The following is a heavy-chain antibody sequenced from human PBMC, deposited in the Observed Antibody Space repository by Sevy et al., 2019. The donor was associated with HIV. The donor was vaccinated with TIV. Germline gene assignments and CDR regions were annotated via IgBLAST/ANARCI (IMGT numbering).Heavy chain of an antibody. V-gene: IGHV4-34*01. CDR1: GGSFSGYY. J-gene: IGHJ4*02. CDR3: ARGRGVAVAGTRISY. CDR2: INHSGST. D-gene: IGHD6-19*01. Sequence: SETLSLTCAVYGGSFSGYYWSWIRQPPGKGLEWIGEINHSGSTNYNPSLKGRVTISVDTSKNQFSLKLSSVTAADTAVYYCARGRGVAVAGTRISYWGQGTLVTVSS.